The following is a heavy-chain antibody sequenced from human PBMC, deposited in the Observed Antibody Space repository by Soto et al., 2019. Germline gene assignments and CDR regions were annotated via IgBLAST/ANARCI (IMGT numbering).Heavy chain of an antibody. Sequence: QVQLVQSGAQVKKPGASVKVSCKASGYTFDNYALHWVRQAPGRRLERMGWSHAGNGYTKYSQSFQGRVTITRDTAARAVHMDLSSLRSDDTAVYYCARVQYSGYDFKLAFDIWGQGTMVTVSS. CDR2: SHAGNGYT. J-gene: IGHJ3*02. CDR1: GYTFDNYA. V-gene: IGHV1-3*01. CDR3: ARVQYSGYDFKLAFDI. D-gene: IGHD5-12*01.